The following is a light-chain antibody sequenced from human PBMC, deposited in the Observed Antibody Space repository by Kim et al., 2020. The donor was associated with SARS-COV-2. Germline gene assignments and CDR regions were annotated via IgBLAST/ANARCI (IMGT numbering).Light chain of an antibody. V-gene: IGLV3-21*04. Sequence: SYELTQPPSVSVAPGKTASIACGGNNIGGKTLHWYQQKAGQAPVLVIYYDSDRPSGIPERFSGSSSGNTATLTISRVEAGDEADYYCQVWDSSGDHPVFGGGTQLTVL. CDR2: YDS. J-gene: IGLJ3*02. CDR1: NIGGKT. CDR3: QVWDSSGDHPV.